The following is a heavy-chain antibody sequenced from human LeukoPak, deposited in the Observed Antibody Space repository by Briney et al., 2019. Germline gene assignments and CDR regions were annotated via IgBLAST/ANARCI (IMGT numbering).Heavy chain of an antibody. CDR1: GFTFSDYW. V-gene: IGHV3-7*01. D-gene: IGHD6-19*01. CDR2: INPAGRDT. J-gene: IGHJ6*02. Sequence: GGSLRLSCEGSGFTFSDYWMGWVRQAPGKGLEWVANINPAGRDTYYVDSVKGRFTISRDNVKNSLYLQMNSLRAEDTAVYYCAGNEQWLVRYYGMDVWGQGTTVTVSS. CDR3: AGNEQWLVRYYGMDV.